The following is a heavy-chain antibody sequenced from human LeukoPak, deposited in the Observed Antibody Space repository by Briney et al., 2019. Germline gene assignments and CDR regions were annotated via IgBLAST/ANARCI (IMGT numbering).Heavy chain of an antibody. J-gene: IGHJ4*02. Sequence: GGSLRLSCAASGFTVSSNYLSWVRQAPGKGLEWVSTIYSGGSTYYADSVTGRFTISRDNSKNTLYLQMNSLRAEDTAVYYCARDGAVLTGYYDYWGQGTLVTVSS. D-gene: IGHD3-9*01. CDR2: IYSGGST. CDR3: ARDGAVLTGYYDY. V-gene: IGHV3-66*01. CDR1: GFTVSSNY.